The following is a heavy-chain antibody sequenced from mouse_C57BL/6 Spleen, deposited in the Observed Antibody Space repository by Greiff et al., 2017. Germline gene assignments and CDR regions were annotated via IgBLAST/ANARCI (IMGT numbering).Heavy chain of an antibody. CDR1: GYTFTSYW. V-gene: IGHV1-69*01. Sequence: QVQLQQPGAELVMPGASVKLSCKASGYTFTSYWMHWVKQRPGQGLEWIGEIDPSDSYTNYNQKFKGKSTLTVDKSSSTSYMQLSSLTSEDSAVYYCARPPMVTGYWDCDVWGTGTTVTVSA. D-gene: IGHD2-2*01. J-gene: IGHJ1*03. CDR3: ARPPMVTGYWDCDV. CDR2: IDPSDSYT.